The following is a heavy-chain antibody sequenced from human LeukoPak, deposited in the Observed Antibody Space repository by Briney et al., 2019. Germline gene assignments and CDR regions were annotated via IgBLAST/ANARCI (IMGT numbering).Heavy chain of an antibody. V-gene: IGHV3-21*01. D-gene: IGHD5-12*01. J-gene: IGHJ6*02. CDR3: ARGDRSGGPYGMDV. Sequence: PVGSLRLSCAASGFTFNTHNINWVRQAPGKGLEWVSSISSSGSYIYYADSVRGRFTISRDNAKSSVFLQMNSLRAEDTAVYYCARGDRSGGPYGMDVWGQGTTVTVS. CDR1: GFTFNTHN. CDR2: ISSSGSYI.